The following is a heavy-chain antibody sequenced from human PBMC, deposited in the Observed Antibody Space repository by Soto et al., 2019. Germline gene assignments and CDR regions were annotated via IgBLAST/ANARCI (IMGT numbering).Heavy chain of an antibody. Sequence: QVQLVESGGGVVQPGTSLRLSCVGSGFTFRSFVIHWVRQAPGRGLEWVALTSYDGTNKYFGDFVKGRFTISRDNSRNTVDLQMDGLRLEDTALYYCARWGTTGGLDVWGQGTLVSVSS. CDR1: GFTFRSFV. J-gene: IGHJ4*02. D-gene: IGHD3-16*01. CDR3: ARWGTTGGLDV. CDR2: TSYDGTNK. V-gene: IGHV3-30*19.